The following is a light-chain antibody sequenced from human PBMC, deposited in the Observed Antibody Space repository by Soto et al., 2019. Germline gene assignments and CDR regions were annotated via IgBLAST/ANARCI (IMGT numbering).Light chain of an antibody. CDR1: SSDVGGYDL. Sequence: QSALTQPASVSGSPGQSITISCTGTSSDVGGYDLVSWYQQHPGKAPKLIIYEGSKRPSGISNRFSGSKSGNTAFLIISGLQGDDEGDYYCCAYVSSNTLLFGGGTKVTVL. CDR2: EGS. J-gene: IGLJ3*02. CDR3: CAYVSSNTLL. V-gene: IGLV2-23*01.